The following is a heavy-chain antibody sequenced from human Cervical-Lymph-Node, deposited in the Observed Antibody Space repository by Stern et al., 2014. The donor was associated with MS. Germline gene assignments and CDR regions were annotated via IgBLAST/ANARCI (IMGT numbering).Heavy chain of an antibody. CDR1: GYSFTSYW. Sequence: VQLVQSGAEVKKPGESLKISCKGSGYSFTSYWIGWVRQMPGKGLEWMGIIYPGDSDTRYSPSFQGQVTISADKSISTAYLQWSSLKASDTAMYYCARLSAIPYYYDSSGYYSGEFDYWGQGTLVTVSS. CDR2: IYPGDSDT. V-gene: IGHV5-51*03. CDR3: ARLSAIPYYYDSSGYYSGEFDY. J-gene: IGHJ4*02. D-gene: IGHD3-22*01.